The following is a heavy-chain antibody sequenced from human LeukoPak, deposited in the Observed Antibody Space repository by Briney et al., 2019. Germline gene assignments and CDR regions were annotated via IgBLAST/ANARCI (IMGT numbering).Heavy chain of an antibody. J-gene: IGHJ6*04. Sequence: GGSLRLSCSASGFTFSSYAMHWVRQAPGKGLEYVSAISSNGGSTYYADSVEGRFTISRDNSKNTLYLQMSSLRAEDTAVYYCVKVPPGEGFGEMDVWGKGTTVTVSS. D-gene: IGHD3-10*01. CDR3: VKVPPGEGFGEMDV. CDR1: GFTFSSYA. CDR2: ISSNGGST. V-gene: IGHV3-64D*06.